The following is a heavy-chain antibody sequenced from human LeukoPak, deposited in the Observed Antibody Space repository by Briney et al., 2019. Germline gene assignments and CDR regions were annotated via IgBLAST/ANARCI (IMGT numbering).Heavy chain of an antibody. CDR1: GFSFSSYW. CDR2: IKQDGSEK. V-gene: IGHV3-7*01. J-gene: IGHJ4*02. CDR3: ARDRDYDILTGYYLYYFDY. D-gene: IGHD3-9*01. Sequence: GGSLRLSCAASGFSFSSYWMSWVRQASGKGLEWVANIKQDGSEKDYVDSVKGRFTISRDNAKNSLYLQMNSLRAEDTAVYYCARDRDYDILTGYYLYYFDYWGQGTLVTVSS.